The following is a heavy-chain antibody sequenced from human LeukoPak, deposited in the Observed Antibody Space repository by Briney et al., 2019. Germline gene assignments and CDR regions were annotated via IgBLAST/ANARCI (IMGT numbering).Heavy chain of an antibody. V-gene: IGHV4-59*11. Sequence: SETLSLTCTVSGGSISSHYWSWIRQPPGKGLEWIGYIYYSGSTNYNPSLKSRGTISVDTSKNQFSLKLSSVTAADTAVYYCARGRYFDWLPFDYWGQGTLVTVSS. CDR3: ARGRYFDWLPFDY. CDR2: IYYSGST. D-gene: IGHD3-9*01. J-gene: IGHJ4*02. CDR1: GGSISSHY.